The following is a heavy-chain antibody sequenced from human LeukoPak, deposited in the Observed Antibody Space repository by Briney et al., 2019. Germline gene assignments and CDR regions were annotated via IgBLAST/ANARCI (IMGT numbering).Heavy chain of an antibody. CDR1: GFTFSSYA. J-gene: IGHJ4*02. Sequence: GGSLRLSCAASGFTFSSYAMHWVRQAPGKGLEWVAVISYDGSNKYYADSVKGRFTISRDNSKNSLYLQMNSLRAEDTAVYYCARDSDDILTGYHHFDYWGQGTLVTVSS. CDR2: ISYDGSNK. V-gene: IGHV3-30*04. D-gene: IGHD3-9*01. CDR3: ARDSDDILTGYHHFDY.